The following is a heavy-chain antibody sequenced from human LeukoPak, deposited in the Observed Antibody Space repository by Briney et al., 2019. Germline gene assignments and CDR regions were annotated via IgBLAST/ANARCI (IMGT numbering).Heavy chain of an antibody. CDR2: LYGGGGT. J-gene: IGHJ4*02. Sequence: PGGSLRLSCAVSGVTVSNNYMSWVRQAPGRGLEWVSTLYGGGGTYYADAVKDRFGISRDGSKNTLFLHMNSLRAEDTAVYYCATTVTNYFESWGQGTLVTVSS. V-gene: IGHV3-66*01. D-gene: IGHD4-17*01. CDR3: ATTVTNYFES. CDR1: GVTVSNNY.